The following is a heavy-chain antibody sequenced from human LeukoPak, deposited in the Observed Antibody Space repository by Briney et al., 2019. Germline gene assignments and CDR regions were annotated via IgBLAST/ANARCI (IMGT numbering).Heavy chain of an antibody. D-gene: IGHD3-3*01. J-gene: IGHJ6*02. CDR2: ISGSGGST. CDR3: ARAPYYDFWSGYSDYYYGMDV. Sequence: AISGSGGSTYYADSVKSRFTISRDNSKNTLYLQMNSLRAEDTAVYYCARAPYYDFWSGYSDYYYGMDVWGQGTTVTVSS. V-gene: IGHV3-23*01.